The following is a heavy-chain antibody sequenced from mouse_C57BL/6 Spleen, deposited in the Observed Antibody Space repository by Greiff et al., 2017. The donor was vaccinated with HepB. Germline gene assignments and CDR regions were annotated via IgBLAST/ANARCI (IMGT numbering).Heavy chain of an antibody. Sequence: DVHLVESGGGLVKPGGSLKLSCAASGFTFSDYGMHWVRQAPEKGLEWVAYISSGSSTIYYADTVKGRFTISRDNAKNTLFLQMTSLRSEDTAMYYCAQLSHYFDYWGQGTTLTVSS. J-gene: IGHJ2*01. V-gene: IGHV5-17*01. CDR2: ISSGSSTI. CDR3: AQLSHYFDY. CDR1: GFTFSDYG.